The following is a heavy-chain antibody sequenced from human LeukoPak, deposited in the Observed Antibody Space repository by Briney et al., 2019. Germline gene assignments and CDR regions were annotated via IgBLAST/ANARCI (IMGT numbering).Heavy chain of an antibody. CDR1: GFTFSSYA. CDR3: AKALGYWSRTSCAPYYYYYYMDV. J-gene: IGHJ6*03. CDR2: ISGSGGST. V-gene: IGHV3-23*01. Sequence: GGSLRLSCAASGFTFSSYAMSWVRQAPGKGLEWVSAISGSGGSTYYADSVKGRFTISRDNSKNTLYLQMNSLRSEDTAVYYCAKALGYWSRTSCAPYYYYYYMDVWGKGTTVTVSS. D-gene: IGHD2-2*01.